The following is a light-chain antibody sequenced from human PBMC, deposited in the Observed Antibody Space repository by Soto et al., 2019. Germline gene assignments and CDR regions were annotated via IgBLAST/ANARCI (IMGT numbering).Light chain of an antibody. CDR1: QSAGNF. J-gene: IGKJ5*01. CDR3: QQYGTSPIT. V-gene: IGKV3-20*01. Sequence: EIVMTQSPATLSVSPGETASLSFRASQSAGNFLAWYQQKPGQAPRLLIYGASSRATGIPDRFSGSGSGTDFTLTISRLEPEDFAVYYCQQYGTSPITFGQGTRLEIK. CDR2: GAS.